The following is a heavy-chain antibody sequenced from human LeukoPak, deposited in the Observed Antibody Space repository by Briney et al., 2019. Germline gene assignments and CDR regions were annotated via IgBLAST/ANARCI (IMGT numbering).Heavy chain of an antibody. CDR1: GFSLSTSGVG. J-gene: IGHJ4*02. CDR2: IYWDDDK. V-gene: IGHV2-5*02. Sequence: SGPTLVKPTQTLTLTCTFSGFSLSTSGVGVGWIRQPPGKALEWLALIYWDDDKRYSPSLKSRLTITKDTSKNQVVLTVTNMDPVDTATYYCAHLPNEYSSNWYPYYFGYWGQGTLVTVSS. CDR3: AHLPNEYSSNWYPYYFGY. D-gene: IGHD6-13*01.